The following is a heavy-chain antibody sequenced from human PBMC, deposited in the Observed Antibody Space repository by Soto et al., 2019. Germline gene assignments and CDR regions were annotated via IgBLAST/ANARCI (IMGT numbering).Heavy chain of an antibody. CDR1: GGSISSSHY. D-gene: IGHD1-20*01. Sequence: QLQLQESGPGLVKSSETLSLTCTVSGGSISSSHYWGWIRQPPGKGLEWIGSVLYSGSPYYSPSFKSRITISVDTSTNQSSLRVRSVTATDTAVYFCARYYNTGAFYDYWGQGNLVTVSS. V-gene: IGHV4-39*01. J-gene: IGHJ4*02. CDR3: ARYYNTGAFYDY. CDR2: VLYSGSP.